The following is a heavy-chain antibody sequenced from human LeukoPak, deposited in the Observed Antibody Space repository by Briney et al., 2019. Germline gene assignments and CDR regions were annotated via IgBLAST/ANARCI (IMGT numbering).Heavy chain of an antibody. D-gene: IGHD2-21*02. CDR1: GYTFTSYA. J-gene: IGHJ4*02. CDR2: INTGNGNT. V-gene: IGHV1-3*04. Sequence: GASVKVSCKASGYTFTSYAMHWVRQAPGQRLECMGWINTGNGNTKYSQKFQGRVTITRDTSANTAYMDLSSLRSEDTAVYYCARNTETAIPLPYYFDYWGQGTLVTVSS. CDR3: ARNTETAIPLPYYFDY.